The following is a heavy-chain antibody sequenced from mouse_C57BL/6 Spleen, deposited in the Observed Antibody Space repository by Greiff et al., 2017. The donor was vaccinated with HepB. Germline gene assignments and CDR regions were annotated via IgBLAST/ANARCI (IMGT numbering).Heavy chain of an antibody. CDR2: ISDGGSYT. CDR3: ARDPLYYGSSPAWFAY. Sequence: DVQLVESGGGLVKPGGSLKLSCAASGFTFSSYAMSWVRQTPEKRLEWVATISDGGSYTYYPDNVKGRFTISRDNAKNNLYLQMSHLKPEDTAMYYCARDPLYYGSSPAWFAYWGQGTLVTVSA. V-gene: IGHV5-4*01. D-gene: IGHD1-1*01. CDR1: GFTFSSYA. J-gene: IGHJ3*01.